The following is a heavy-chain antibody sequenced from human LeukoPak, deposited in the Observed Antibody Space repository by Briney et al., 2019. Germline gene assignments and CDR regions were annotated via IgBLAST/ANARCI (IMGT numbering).Heavy chain of an antibody. CDR2: IYYSRST. CDR3: ARQSEDYAEYYFDY. V-gene: IGHV4-39*01. J-gene: IGHJ4*02. Sequence: PSETLSLTCTVSGGSISRWRYYWGWIRQPPGKGREWIGSIYYSRSTYYTPSLKSRVTISVDTSKNQFSLKLRSVTAADTSVYYCARQSEDYAEYYFDYWGQGTLVTVSS. D-gene: IGHD4-17*01. CDR1: GGSISRWRYY.